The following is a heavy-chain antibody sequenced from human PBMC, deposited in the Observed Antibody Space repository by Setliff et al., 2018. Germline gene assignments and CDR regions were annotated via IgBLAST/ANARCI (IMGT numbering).Heavy chain of an antibody. Sequence: SETLSLTCAAYGGTFSDYYWTWIRQPPGKGLEWIGEINHRGSTNYNPSLKSRVTISVDTSKNQFSLRLSSVTAADTAVYYCARHLYSSGWYFDYWGQGTLVTVSS. CDR3: ARHLYSSGWYFDY. J-gene: IGHJ4*02. CDR2: INHRGST. D-gene: IGHD6-19*01. V-gene: IGHV4-34*01. CDR1: GGTFSDYY.